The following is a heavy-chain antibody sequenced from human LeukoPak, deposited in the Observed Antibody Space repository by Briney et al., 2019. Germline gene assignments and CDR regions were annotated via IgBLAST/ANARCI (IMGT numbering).Heavy chain of an antibody. Sequence: GGSLRLSCAASGFTFSSYWMSWVRQAPGRGLEWVANIKRDGSDKYYVGSVEGRFTISRDDDKNSLYLQMSSLRAEDTAIYYCARALYNRGWYPDYFDSWGQGALVTVSS. V-gene: IGHV3-7*01. J-gene: IGHJ4*02. CDR3: ARALYNRGWYPDYFDS. CDR2: IKRDGSDK. D-gene: IGHD6-19*01. CDR1: GFTFSSYW.